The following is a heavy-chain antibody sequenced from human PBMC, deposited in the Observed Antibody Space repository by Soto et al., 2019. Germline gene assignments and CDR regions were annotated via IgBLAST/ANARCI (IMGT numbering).Heavy chain of an antibody. CDR3: VRVGAVATNGGYFDY. D-gene: IGHD6-19*01. CDR2: IYSSGTT. Sequence: QVQLQESGPGLVKPSETLSLTCKVSGGSISGYYWSWIRQSAGKGLEWIGRIYSSGTTAYSPSLRSRLTMSVDTSKNQFSLKGTSVTAADTAVYYCVRVGAVATNGGYFDYWGQGALVTVSA. CDR1: GGSISGYY. J-gene: IGHJ4*02. V-gene: IGHV4-4*07.